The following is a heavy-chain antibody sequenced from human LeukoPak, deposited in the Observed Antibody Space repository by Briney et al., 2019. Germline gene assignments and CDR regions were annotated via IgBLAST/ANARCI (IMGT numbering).Heavy chain of an antibody. Sequence: GGSLRLSCAASGFTFSDYYMSCIRQAPGKGLEWVSYISSSSSYTNYADSVKGRFTISRDNAKHSLYLQMTSLRAEDTAVYYCARARFGDYYFDYWGQGTLVTVSS. CDR2: ISSSSSYT. J-gene: IGHJ4*02. V-gene: IGHV3-11*06. CDR3: ARARFGDYYFDY. CDR1: GFTFSDYY. D-gene: IGHD2-21*02.